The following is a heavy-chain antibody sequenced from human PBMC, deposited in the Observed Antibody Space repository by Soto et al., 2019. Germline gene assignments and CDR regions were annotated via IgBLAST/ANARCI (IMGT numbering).Heavy chain of an antibody. CDR1: GYILTRYH. D-gene: IGHD5-12*01. Sequence: QVQLVQSGAEVKKPGASVKVSCKASGYILTRYHMHWVRQAPGQGLEWMGVINPSAGGTTYAQKFQGRVTMTRDTSTSTVYMELSSLRSEDTAMYYCARVAWQSLDYWGQGTLVTVSS. CDR2: INPSAGGT. V-gene: IGHV1-46*01. CDR3: ARVAWQSLDY. J-gene: IGHJ4*02.